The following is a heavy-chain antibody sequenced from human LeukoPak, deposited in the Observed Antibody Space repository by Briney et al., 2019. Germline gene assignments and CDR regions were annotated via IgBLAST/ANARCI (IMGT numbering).Heavy chain of an antibody. Sequence: TLSLTCTVSGGSLRSGGDYWSWIRQHPGKGLEWIGYIYYSGSTYYNPSLKSRVTTSVDTSKNQFSLKLSSVTAADTAVYYCARLRGSWYSRSNWFDPWGQGTLVTVSS. CDR3: ARLRGSWYSRSNWFDP. J-gene: IGHJ5*02. V-gene: IGHV4-31*03. CDR1: GGSLRSGGDY. CDR2: IYYSGST. D-gene: IGHD6-13*01.